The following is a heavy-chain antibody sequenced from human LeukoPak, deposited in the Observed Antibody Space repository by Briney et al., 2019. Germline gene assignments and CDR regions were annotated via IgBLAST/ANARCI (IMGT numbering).Heavy chain of an antibody. CDR3: ARDLTDHYYGRDYYYYMDV. D-gene: IGHD3-10*01. CDR1: GGTFSSYA. J-gene: IGHJ6*03. Sequence: GSSVKVSCKASGGTFSSYAISWVRQAPGQGLEWRGGIIPFFGTANYAQKFQGRVTITADKSTSTAYMELSSLRSEDTAVYYCARDLTDHYYGRDYYYYMDVWGKGTTVTISS. V-gene: IGHV1-69*06. CDR2: IIPFFGTA.